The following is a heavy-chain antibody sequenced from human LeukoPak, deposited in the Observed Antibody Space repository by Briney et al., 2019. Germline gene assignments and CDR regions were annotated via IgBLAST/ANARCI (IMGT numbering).Heavy chain of an antibody. CDR1: GFTFSTYA. J-gene: IGHJ4*02. CDR2: ISYNGATK. Sequence: GGSLRLSCVASGFTFSTYAMHWVRQAPGKGLEWVAVISYNGATKYYSDSVKGRFTISRDNSKNTLYLQMTSLRADDTALYYFAYREHTPRPPDFWGQGTLVTVSS. D-gene: IGHD2-15*01. V-gene: IGHV3-30-3*01. CDR3: AYREHTPRPPDF.